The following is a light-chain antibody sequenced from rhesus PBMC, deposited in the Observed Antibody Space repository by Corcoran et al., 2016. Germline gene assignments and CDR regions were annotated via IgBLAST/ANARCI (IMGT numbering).Light chain of an antibody. CDR2: KAY. Sequence: DIQMTQSPSSLSASVGDTVPITCRASQSISSWLDCYQQKPGKAPKLLIYKAYSLQSGVPSRFSGSGSGTDFTRTISSLQPEDFATYYCLQYSSSPFTFGPGTKLDIK. CDR3: LQYSSSPFT. J-gene: IGKJ3*01. CDR1: QSISSW. V-gene: IGKV1-22*01.